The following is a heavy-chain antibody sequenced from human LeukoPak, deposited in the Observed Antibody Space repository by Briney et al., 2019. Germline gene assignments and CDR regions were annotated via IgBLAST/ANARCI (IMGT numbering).Heavy chain of an antibody. CDR1: GGSFSGYY. J-gene: IGHJ4*02. CDR3: ARGRGRSDY. CDR2: INHSGST. V-gene: IGHV4-34*01. Sequence: SETPSLTCAVYGGSFSGYYWSWIRQPPGKGLEWIGEINHSGSTNYNPSLKSRVTISVDTSKNQFSLKLSSVTAADTAVYYCARGRGRSDYWGQGTLVTVSS.